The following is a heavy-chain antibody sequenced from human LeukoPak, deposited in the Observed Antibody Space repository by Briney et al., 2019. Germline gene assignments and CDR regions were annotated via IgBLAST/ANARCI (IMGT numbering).Heavy chain of an antibody. Sequence: PGGSLRLSCAASGFTVSDNYMNWVRQTPGKGLEWVAYINPESTNIFYADSVKGRFTLSRDNAKSSMFLQMNSLRVEDTAVYYCLKSVDFWGQGILVTVSP. CDR3: LKSVDF. J-gene: IGHJ4*02. CDR1: GFTVSDNY. CDR2: INPESTNI. V-gene: IGHV3-69-1*01.